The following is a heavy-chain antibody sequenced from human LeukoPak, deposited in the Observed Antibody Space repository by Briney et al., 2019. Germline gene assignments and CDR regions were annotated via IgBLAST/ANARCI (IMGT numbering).Heavy chain of an antibody. D-gene: IGHD3-10*02. CDR1: GGSFSGYY. CDR3: ARDRDSITTFAFDI. CDR2: IYYSGST. V-gene: IGHV4-59*01. J-gene: IGHJ3*02. Sequence: SETLSLTCAVYGGSFSGYYWSWIRQPPGKGLEWIGYIYYSGSTNYNPSLKSRVTISVDTSKNQFSLKLSSVTAADTAVYYCARDRDSITTFAFDIWGQGTMVTVSS.